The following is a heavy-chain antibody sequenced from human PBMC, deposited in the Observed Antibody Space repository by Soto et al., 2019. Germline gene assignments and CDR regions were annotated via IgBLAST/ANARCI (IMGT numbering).Heavy chain of an antibody. V-gene: IGHV3-48*01. CDR1: GFTFSSYS. J-gene: IGHJ4*02. D-gene: IGHD2-2*01. CDR3: ARAAEKDEDIVVVPAAQSPGGDY. Sequence: GGSLKLSCAASGFTFSSYSMNWVRQAPGKGLEWVSYISSSSSTIYYTDSVKGRFTISRDNAKNSLYLQMNSLRAEDTAVYYCARAAEKDEDIVVVPAAQSPGGDYWGQVTLVTVSS. CDR2: ISSSSSTI.